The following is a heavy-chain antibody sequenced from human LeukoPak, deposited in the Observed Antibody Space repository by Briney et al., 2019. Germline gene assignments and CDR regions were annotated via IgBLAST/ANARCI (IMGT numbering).Heavy chain of an antibody. CDR1: GSTSSRNF. CDR3: ASGAGWESGY. D-gene: IGHD1-26*01. CDR2: IDQDGSEK. J-gene: IGHJ4*02. Sequence: GGSLRLSCAVSGSTSSRNFMSWVRQTPEKGLEWVANIDQDGSEKNYVDSVKGRFTISRDNAMNSLFLQMNSLRAEDTAIYYCASGAGWESGYWGQGTLVTVSS. V-gene: IGHV3-7*01.